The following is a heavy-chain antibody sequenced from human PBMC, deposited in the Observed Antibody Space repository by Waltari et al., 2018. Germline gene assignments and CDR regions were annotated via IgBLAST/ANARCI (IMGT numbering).Heavy chain of an antibody. CDR1: GGSTSNHY. CDR3: ARFNQYSSSKYFDV. J-gene: IGHJ2*01. CDR2: FYYTGST. D-gene: IGHD5-18*01. V-gene: IGHV4-59*11. Sequence: QLQLQESGPGVVKPSETLSLTCDASGGSTSNHYWAWIRQSPGTGLESIGFFYYTGSTIYNPSLESRATISVDRSKSQVSLTLTSVTTADTAVYFCARFNQYSSSKYFDVWGRGMLVTVSS.